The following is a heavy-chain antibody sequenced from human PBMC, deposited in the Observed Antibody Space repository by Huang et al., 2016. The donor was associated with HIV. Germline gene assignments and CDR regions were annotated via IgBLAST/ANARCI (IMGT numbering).Heavy chain of an antibody. D-gene: IGHD3-22*01. J-gene: IGHJ1*01. CDR1: GFTFSNYG. CDR2: ISYDGSNK. Sequence: QVQLVESGGGVVQPGRSLRLSCAASGFTFSNYGMHWVRQAPGKGLEWVALISYDGSNKYYVDSVKGRFTIARDNSKKTVYLQMNSLEAEDTAVFFCAKSPYDSSGYFHQEYFQHWGQGTLVTVSS. CDR3: AKSPYDSSGYFHQEYFQH. V-gene: IGHV3-30*18.